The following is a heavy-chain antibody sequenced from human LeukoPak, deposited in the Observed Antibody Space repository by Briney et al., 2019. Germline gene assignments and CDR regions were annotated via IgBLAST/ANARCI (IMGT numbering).Heavy chain of an antibody. CDR3: ASGGNVRYYYYYMDV. CDR2: IYYSGST. Sequence: PSETLSLTCTVSGGSISSSSYYWGWIRQPPGKGLEWIGSIYYSGSTYYNPSLKRRVTISVDTSKNQFSLKLSSVTAADTAVYYCASGGNVRYYYYYMDVWGKGTTVTVSS. CDR1: GGSISSSSYY. D-gene: IGHD4-23*01. V-gene: IGHV4-39*01. J-gene: IGHJ6*03.